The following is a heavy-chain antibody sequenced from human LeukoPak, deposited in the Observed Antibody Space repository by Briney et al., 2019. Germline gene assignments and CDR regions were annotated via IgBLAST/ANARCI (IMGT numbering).Heavy chain of an antibody. D-gene: IGHD2-15*01. V-gene: IGHV4-34*01. J-gene: IGHJ1*01. Sequence: SETLSLTCAVYGVSFSGYYWSWIRQPPGKGLEWVGEINHSGSTNSNPSLKSRVTISVDTSKNQFSLKLSSVTAADTAMYYCARRLLGYCSGGSCYSGYFQHWGQGTLVTVSS. CDR2: INHSGST. CDR1: GVSFSGYY. CDR3: ARRLLGYCSGGSCYSGYFQH.